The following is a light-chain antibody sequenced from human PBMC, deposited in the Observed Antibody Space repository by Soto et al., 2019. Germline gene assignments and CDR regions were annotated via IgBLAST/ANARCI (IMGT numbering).Light chain of an antibody. CDR1: YSISNW. J-gene: IGKJ4*01. CDR2: DGS. Sequence: DIQMTQSPSTLSASVGDRVTITCRASYSISNWLAWYQQRPGRAPKLLIYDGSTLETGVPSRFSGSGFGTEFTLTISSLQPDDSATYHCQQYHTYLTFGGRTKVEI. CDR3: QQYHTYLT. V-gene: IGKV1-5*01.